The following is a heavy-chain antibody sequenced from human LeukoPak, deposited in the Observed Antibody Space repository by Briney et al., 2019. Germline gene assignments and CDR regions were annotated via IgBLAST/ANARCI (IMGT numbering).Heavy chain of an antibody. D-gene: IGHD2-21*02. CDR2: IYCNDDK. CDR1: GFSLSTTGVG. V-gene: IGHV2-5*01. Sequence: ESAPTLVKPTQTLTLTCAFSGFSLSTTGVGVGWIRQPPGTALEWLALIYCNDDKRYSPSLKRRLTITKDTSKNQVVLTMTNMDPVDTATYYCTHMVTDRLLDYWGQGTLVTVSS. J-gene: IGHJ4*02. CDR3: THMVTDRLLDY.